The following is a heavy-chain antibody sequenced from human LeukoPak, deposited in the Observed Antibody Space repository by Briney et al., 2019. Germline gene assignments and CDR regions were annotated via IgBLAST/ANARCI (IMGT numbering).Heavy chain of an antibody. D-gene: IGHD2-8*01. V-gene: IGHV3-23*01. CDR3: APSLVLGYYYGMDV. CDR2: ISGSVGST. Sequence: PGGSLRLSCAASGFTFSSYAMGWVRQAPGKGLEWVSAISGSVGSTYYADSVKGRFTISRDNSKNTLYLQMNSLRAEDTAVYYCAPSLVLGYYYGMDVWGQGTTVTVSS. J-gene: IGHJ6*02. CDR1: GFTFSSYA.